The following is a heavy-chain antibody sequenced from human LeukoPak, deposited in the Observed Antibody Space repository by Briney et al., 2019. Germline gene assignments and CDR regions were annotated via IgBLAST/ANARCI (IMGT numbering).Heavy chain of an antibody. V-gene: IGHV1-18*01. D-gene: IGHD6-19*01. J-gene: IGHJ4*02. Sequence: ASVKVSCKASGYTFTSYGISWVRQAPGQGLEWMGWISAYNGNTNYAQKLQGRVTMTTDTSTSTVYMELRSLRSDDTAVYYCARSPPHNIAVAGAGFDYWGQGTLVTVSS. CDR3: ARSPPHNIAVAGAGFDY. CDR1: GYTFTSYG. CDR2: ISAYNGNT.